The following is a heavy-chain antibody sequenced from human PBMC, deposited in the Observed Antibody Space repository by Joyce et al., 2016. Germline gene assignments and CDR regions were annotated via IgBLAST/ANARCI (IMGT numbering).Heavy chain of an antibody. Sequence: QVHLLQSGAAVKKPGASVKVSCKASGYTFTDYHMHWVRQATGQGHELMRLINPITGATNYAQKFQGRVTMTRETSITTGYMELDRLRSDDTALYYCARPLNTIITIVSPFEIWGQGTLVTVSS. CDR1: GYTFTDYH. CDR3: ARPLNTIITIVSPFEI. V-gene: IGHV1-2*02. D-gene: IGHD3-22*01. J-gene: IGHJ3*02. CDR2: INPITGAT.